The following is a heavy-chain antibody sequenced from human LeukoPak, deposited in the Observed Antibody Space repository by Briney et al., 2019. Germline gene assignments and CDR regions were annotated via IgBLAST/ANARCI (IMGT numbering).Heavy chain of an antibody. Sequence: PSETLSLTCAVYGGSFSGYYWSWIRQPPGGGLEWIGEINHSGSTNYNPSLKSRVTISVDTSKNQFSLKLSSVTAADTAVYYCVYYYYGMDVWGQGTTVTVSS. V-gene: IGHV4-34*01. CDR2: INHSGST. CDR1: GGSFSGYY. J-gene: IGHJ6*02. CDR3: VYYYYGMDV.